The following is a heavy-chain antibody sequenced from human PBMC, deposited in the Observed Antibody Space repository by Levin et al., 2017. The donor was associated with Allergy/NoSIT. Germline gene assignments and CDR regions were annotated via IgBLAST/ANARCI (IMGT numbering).Heavy chain of an antibody. CDR2: ISGSAANT. V-gene: IGHV3-23*01. J-gene: IGHJ6*02. Sequence: GGSLRLSCAASGFTFSNSAMTWVRQAPGKGLEWVSTISGSAANTHYADSMKGRFTISRDNSKNTLYLQMSSLRAEDTAEYFCAKSAAPGASYYEYGMDVWGQGTTVTVSS. CDR3: AKSAAPGASYYEYGMDV. D-gene: IGHD6-13*01. CDR1: GFTFSNSA.